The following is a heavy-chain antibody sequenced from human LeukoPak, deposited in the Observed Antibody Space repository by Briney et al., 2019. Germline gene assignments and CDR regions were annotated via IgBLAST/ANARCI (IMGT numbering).Heavy chain of an antibody. CDR2: VYYSGNT. CDR3: ARATLTASGSVWYFDL. V-gene: IGHV4-31*03. Sequence: KTSETLSLTCTVSGGSISSGRYWRSWIRQHPGKGLEWIGYVYYSGNTYYSPSLRSRLSISVDTSKNQFSLNLSSVTAADTAVYYCARATLTASGSVWYFDLWGRGTLVTISS. D-gene: IGHD3-3*01. CDR1: GGSISSGRYW. J-gene: IGHJ2*01.